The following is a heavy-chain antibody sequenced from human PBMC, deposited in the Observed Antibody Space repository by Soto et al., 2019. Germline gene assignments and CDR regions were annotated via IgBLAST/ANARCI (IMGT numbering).Heavy chain of an antibody. D-gene: IGHD1-1*01. Sequence: VQLVESGGGVVQPGRSLRLSCAASGFTFSSYVMHWVRQAPGKGLEWVALTSYDGSNKQYADSVKGRFTISRDNSKNTLYLQVNSLRAEDTAVYYCARETPGWNPFDFWGQGTQVTVSS. CDR3: ARETPGWNPFDF. V-gene: IGHV3-30*03. CDR2: TSYDGSNK. J-gene: IGHJ4*02. CDR1: GFTFSSYV.